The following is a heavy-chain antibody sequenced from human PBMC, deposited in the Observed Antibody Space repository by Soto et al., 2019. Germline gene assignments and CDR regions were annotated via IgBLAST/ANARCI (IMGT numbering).Heavy chain of an antibody. CDR3: ARVPRHYDYVWGSYRKDYYFDY. CDR1: GGSFSGYY. CDR2: INHSGST. Sequence: SETLSLTCAVYGGSFSGYYWSWIRQPPGKGLEWIGEINHSGSTNYNPSLKRRVTISADTSKNQFSLKLSSVTAADTAVYYCARVPRHYDYVWGSYRKDYYFDYWGQGTLVTVSS. D-gene: IGHD3-16*02. J-gene: IGHJ4*02. V-gene: IGHV4-34*01.